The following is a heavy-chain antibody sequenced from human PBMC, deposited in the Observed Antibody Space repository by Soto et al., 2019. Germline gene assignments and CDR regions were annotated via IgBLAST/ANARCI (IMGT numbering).Heavy chain of an antibody. J-gene: IGHJ4*02. D-gene: IGHD3-10*01. V-gene: IGHV3-30*18. CDR3: AKAVGRDGYTPFGY. CDR2: VSYDGSNK. Sequence: QVQLVESGGGVVQPGRSLRLSCAASGFTFSSYGMHWVRQAPGKGLEWVAIVSYDGSNKYYADSVKGRITISRDNSKNTLYLQMDSLRAEDTAVYYCAKAVGRDGYTPFGYWGQGTLVTVSS. CDR1: GFTFSSYG.